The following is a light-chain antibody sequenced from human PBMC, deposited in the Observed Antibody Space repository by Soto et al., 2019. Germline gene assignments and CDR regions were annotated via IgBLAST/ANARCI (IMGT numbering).Light chain of an antibody. J-gene: IGKJ1*01. V-gene: IGKV3-20*01. CDR1: QSVSSTY. CDR2: GAS. CDR3: QQYGGLPRT. Sequence: EIVLTQSPGTLSLSPGERATLSCRASQSVSSTYLAWYQQKPGQAPRLLIYGASSRATGIPDRFSGSGSGTDFTLTISRLEPEDFAVYYCQQYGGLPRTFGQGTRWIS.